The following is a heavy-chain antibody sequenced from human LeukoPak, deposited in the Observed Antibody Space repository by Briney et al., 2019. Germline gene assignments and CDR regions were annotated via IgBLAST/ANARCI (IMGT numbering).Heavy chain of an antibody. CDR3: AKDPHFSGWSAYFDY. V-gene: IGHV3-7*03. J-gene: IGHJ4*02. D-gene: IGHD6-19*01. Sequence: GGSLRLSCAASGFTFSSYWMNWARQAPGKGLEWVASINHNGNVNYYVDSVKGRFTISRDNAKNSLYLQMDSLRAEDTALYYCAKDPHFSGWSAYFDYRGQGTLVTVSS. CDR1: GFTFSSYW. CDR2: INHNGNVN.